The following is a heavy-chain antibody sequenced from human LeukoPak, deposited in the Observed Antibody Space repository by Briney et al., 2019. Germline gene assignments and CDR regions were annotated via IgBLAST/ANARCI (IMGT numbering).Heavy chain of an antibody. CDR3: AKENYDILTGYPIDY. J-gene: IGHJ4*02. Sequence: GGSLRLSCAASGFTFSSYAMGWVRQAPGKGLEWVSAISGSGGSTDYADSVKGRFTISRDNSKNTLYLQMNSLRAEDTAVYYCAKENYDILTGYPIDYWGQGTLVTVSS. CDR1: GFTFSSYA. V-gene: IGHV3-23*01. CDR2: ISGSGGST. D-gene: IGHD3-9*01.